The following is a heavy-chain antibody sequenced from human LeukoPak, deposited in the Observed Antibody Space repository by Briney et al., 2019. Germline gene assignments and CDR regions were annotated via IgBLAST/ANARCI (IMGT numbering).Heavy chain of an antibody. D-gene: IGHD6-13*01. CDR3: ARVPPVGFKAAGTGH. CDR2: ISSSGRTI. J-gene: IGHJ4*02. V-gene: IGHV3-48*03. Sequence: GGSLRLSCAASGFTFSSYEMNWVRQALGKGLEWVSYISSSGRTIYYADSVKGRFTISRDNAKNSLYLQMNSLRAEDTAVYYCARVPPVGFKAAGTGHWGQGTLVTVSS. CDR1: GFTFSSYE.